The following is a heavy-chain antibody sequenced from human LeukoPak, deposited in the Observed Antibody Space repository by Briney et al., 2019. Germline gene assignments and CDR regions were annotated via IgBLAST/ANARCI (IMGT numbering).Heavy chain of an antibody. CDR2: IYYSGST. CDR3: AADKAGYNNF. J-gene: IGHJ4*02. D-gene: IGHD5-24*01. Sequence: PSQTLSLTCTVSGGSISIYYWSCIRQPPRRGLEWIGYIYYSGSTTYNPSLKSQVPISGDTSKNQFSLRLGSSTAADTAGYFRAADKAGYNNFWGQGTLVTVSS. CDR1: GGSISIYY. V-gene: IGHV4-59*12.